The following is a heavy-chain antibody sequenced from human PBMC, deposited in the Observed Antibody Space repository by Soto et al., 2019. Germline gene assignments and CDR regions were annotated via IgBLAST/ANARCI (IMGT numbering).Heavy chain of an antibody. J-gene: IGHJ5*02. D-gene: IGHD3-22*01. V-gene: IGHV1-18*01. CDR2: ISTASGKT. CDR3: ARDRDNFDINWSGP. CDR1: GYTVTSYG. Sequence: ASVKVSCKASGYTVTSYGISWVRQAPGQGLEWMGWISTASGKTSYAQKLQDRVTMTRDTSTSTAYLELRNLRSDDKAVFYCARDRDNFDINWSGPWGKGTLVTVSS.